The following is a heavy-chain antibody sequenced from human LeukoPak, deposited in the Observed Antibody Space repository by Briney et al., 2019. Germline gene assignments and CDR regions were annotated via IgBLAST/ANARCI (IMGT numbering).Heavy chain of an antibody. J-gene: IGHJ6*04. CDR1: GFTFSSYE. V-gene: IGHV3-48*03. Sequence: PGGSLRLSCAASGFTFSSYEMNWVRQAPGKGLEWVSYISSSGSTIYYAEPVKGRLTISRENAKNSLYLQMNSLRAEDTAVYYCAELGITMIGGVWGKGTTVTISS. CDR2: ISSSGSTI. CDR3: AELGITMIGGV. D-gene: IGHD3-10*02.